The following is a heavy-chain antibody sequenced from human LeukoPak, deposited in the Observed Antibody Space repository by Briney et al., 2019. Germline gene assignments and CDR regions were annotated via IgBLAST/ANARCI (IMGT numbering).Heavy chain of an antibody. D-gene: IGHD5-24*01. J-gene: IGHJ6*02. Sequence: ASVKVSCKASGYTFTSSDINWVRQATGQGLEWMGWMNPNSGNTGYAQKLQGRVTMTRNTSIRTAYMELSSLRSEDTAVYYCARDNYPYGMDVWGQGTTVTVSS. V-gene: IGHV1-8*01. CDR1: GYTFTSSD. CDR2: MNPNSGNT. CDR3: ARDNYPYGMDV.